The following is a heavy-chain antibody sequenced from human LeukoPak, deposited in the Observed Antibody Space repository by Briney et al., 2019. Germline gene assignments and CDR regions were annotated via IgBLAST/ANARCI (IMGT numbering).Heavy chain of an antibody. CDR2: MNPNSGNT. J-gene: IGHJ6*03. CDR1: GYTFTSYG. CDR3: ARVGSSWYLNYYYYMDV. Sequence: ASVKVSCKASGYTFTSYGINWVRQATGQGLEWMGWMNPNSGNTGYAQKFQGRVTITRNTSISTAYMELSSLRSEDTAVYYCARVGSSWYLNYYYYMDVWGKGTTVTVSS. V-gene: IGHV1-8*03. D-gene: IGHD6-13*01.